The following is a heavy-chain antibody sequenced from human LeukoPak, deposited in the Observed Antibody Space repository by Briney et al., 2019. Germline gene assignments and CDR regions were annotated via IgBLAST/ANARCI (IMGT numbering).Heavy chain of an antibody. D-gene: IGHD2-2*01. CDR2: IDRGVGST. CDR3: VKDSDIVVAIGAS. Sequence: PGGSLRLSCAASGFTFSLYDMSWVRQAPGKGLECVPAIDRGVGSTYYADSVKGRFTISRDNSKNTLYLQMNNLRADDTAVYYCVKDSDIVVAIGASWGQGSLVTVSS. J-gene: IGHJ4*02. CDR1: GFTFSLYD. V-gene: IGHV3-23*01.